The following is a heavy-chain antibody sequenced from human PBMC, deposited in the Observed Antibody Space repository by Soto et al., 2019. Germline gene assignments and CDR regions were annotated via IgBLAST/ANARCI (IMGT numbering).Heavy chain of an antibody. V-gene: IGHV1-46*03. Sequence: QVQLVQSGAEVKKPGASVKVSCKASGYTFISYYMHWVRQAPGQGLEWMGIINPSGGSTSYAQKFPGRVTMTRDTSTSTVYMELSSLRSEDTAVYYCARDSPGCSGGSCYPDYWGQGTLVTVSS. J-gene: IGHJ4*02. CDR2: INPSGGST. D-gene: IGHD2-15*01. CDR3: ARDSPGCSGGSCYPDY. CDR1: GYTFISYY.